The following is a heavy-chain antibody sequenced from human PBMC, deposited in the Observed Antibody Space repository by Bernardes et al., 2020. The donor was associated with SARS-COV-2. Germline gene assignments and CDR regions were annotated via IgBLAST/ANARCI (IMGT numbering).Heavy chain of an antibody. J-gene: IGHJ6*02. CDR3: ASWGLGIHEGIYYYYGMDV. D-gene: IGHD3-16*01. Sequence: SVKDSCKASGYTYTSYAMHWVRQARGQRLAGMGWINAGKGNRKYSQKFQSRVTITRDTSASTAYMEMSNLRSEDTAVYYCASWGLGIHEGIYYYYGMDVWGQGTTVTVSS. V-gene: IGHV1-3*01. CDR1: GYTYTSYA. CDR2: INAGKGNR.